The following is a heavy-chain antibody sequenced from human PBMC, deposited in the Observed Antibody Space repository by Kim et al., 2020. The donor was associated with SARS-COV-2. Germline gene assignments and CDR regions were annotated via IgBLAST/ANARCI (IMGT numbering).Heavy chain of an antibody. CDR3: ARVGSSGSYYYYGMDV. CDR2: INPNSGGT. D-gene: IGHD1-26*01. V-gene: IGHV1-2*06. J-gene: IGHJ6*02. Sequence: ASVKVSCKASGYTFTGYYMHWVRQAPGQGLEWMGRINPNSGGTNYAQKFQGRVTMTRDTSISTAYMELSRLRSDDTAVYYCARVGSSGSYYYYGMDVWGQGTTVTVSS. CDR1: GYTFTGYY.